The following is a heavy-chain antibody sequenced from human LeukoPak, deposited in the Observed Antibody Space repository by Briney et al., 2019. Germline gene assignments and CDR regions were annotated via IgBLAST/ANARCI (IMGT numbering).Heavy chain of an antibody. CDR3: ASQFTMVRGVIYL. D-gene: IGHD3-10*01. CDR2: IYYSGST. J-gene: IGHJ5*02. V-gene: IGHV4-30-4*01. Sequence: SQTLSLTCTVSGGSISSGDYYWSWIRQPPGKGLEWIGYIYYSGSTYYNPSLKSRVTISVDTSKNQFSLKLSSVTAADTAVYYCASQFTMVRGVIYLWGQGTLVTVSS. CDR1: GGSISSGDYY.